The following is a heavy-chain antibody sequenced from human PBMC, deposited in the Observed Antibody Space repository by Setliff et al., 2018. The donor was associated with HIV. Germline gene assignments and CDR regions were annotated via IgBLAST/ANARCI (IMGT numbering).Heavy chain of an antibody. CDR2: TYYSSKWYI. Sequence: PSQTLSLTCAISGDSVSSSNRVAWNWIRQSPSRGLEWLGRTYYSSKWYIDYAMSVKGRIIINLDTSKDRFSLQLNSVTPEDTAVYYCVRGNVSAFDIWGQGTMVTVSS. D-gene: IGHD2-15*01. CDR3: VRGNVSAFDI. J-gene: IGHJ3*02. V-gene: IGHV6-1*01. CDR1: GDSVSSSNRVA.